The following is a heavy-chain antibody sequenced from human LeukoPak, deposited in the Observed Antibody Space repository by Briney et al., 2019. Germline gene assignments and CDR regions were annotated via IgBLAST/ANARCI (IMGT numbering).Heavy chain of an antibody. D-gene: IGHD5-12*01. CDR2: ISSSSSYT. Sequence: GGSLRLSCAASVFTFSDYYMTWIRQAPGKGLEWLSYISSSSSYTKYADSVKGRFTISRDNAKNSLYLQMNSLRADDTALYYCAREGSGYDDRLFDYWGQGTLVTVSS. J-gene: IGHJ4*02. CDR1: VFTFSDYY. V-gene: IGHV3-11*05. CDR3: AREGSGYDDRLFDY.